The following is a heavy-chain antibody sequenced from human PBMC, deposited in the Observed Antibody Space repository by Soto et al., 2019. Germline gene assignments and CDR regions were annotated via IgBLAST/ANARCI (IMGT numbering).Heavy chain of an antibody. V-gene: IGHV1-69*01. Sequence: QVQLVQSGAEVKKPGSSVKVSCKASGGTFSSYAISWVRQAPVQVLEWMGGIIPIFGTANYAQKFQGRVTITADESTSTAYMELSSLRSEDTAVYYCARVGDSSSSSYYYYGMDVWGQGTTVTVSS. CDR2: IIPIFGTA. D-gene: IGHD6-6*01. J-gene: IGHJ6*02. CDR3: ARVGDSSSSSYYYYGMDV. CDR1: GGTFSSYA.